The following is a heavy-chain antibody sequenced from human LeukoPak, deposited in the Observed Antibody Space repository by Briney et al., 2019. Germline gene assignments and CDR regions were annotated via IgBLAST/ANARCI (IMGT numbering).Heavy chain of an antibody. CDR1: GYTLTELS. CDR2: FDPEDGET. J-gene: IGHJ4*02. V-gene: IGHV1-24*01. CDR3: ATAVGDYYLVFDY. Sequence: ASVKVPCKVSGYTLTELSMHWVRQAPGKGLEWMGGFDPEDGETIYAQKFQGRVTMTEDTSTDTAYMELSSLRSEDTAVYYCATAVGDYYLVFDYWGQGTLVTVSS. D-gene: IGHD4-17*01.